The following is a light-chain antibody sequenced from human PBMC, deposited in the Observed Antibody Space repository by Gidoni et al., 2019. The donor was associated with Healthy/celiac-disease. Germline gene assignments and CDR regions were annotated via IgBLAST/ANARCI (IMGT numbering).Light chain of an antibody. V-gene: IGKV3-20*01. J-gene: IGKJ1*01. CDR2: GAS. Sequence: EIVFTQSPGTLSLSPGERATLSCRASQSVSSSYLAWYQQKPGQAPRLLIYGASSRATGIPDRFSGSGSGTDFTLTISRLEPEDFAVYYCQQYGSSRWTFGQGTKVESK. CDR1: QSVSSSY. CDR3: QQYGSSRWT.